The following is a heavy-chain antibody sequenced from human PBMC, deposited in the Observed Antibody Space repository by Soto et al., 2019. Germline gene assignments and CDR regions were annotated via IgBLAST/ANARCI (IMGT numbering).Heavy chain of an antibody. V-gene: IGHV5-51*01. CDR1: GYSFTSYW. J-gene: IGHJ3*02. Sequence: GESLKISCKGSGYSFTSYWIGWVRQMPGKGLEWMGIIYPGDSDTRYSPSFQGQVTISADKSISTAYLQWSSLKASDTAMYYCAISCSSTSCYVPFDAFDIWGQGTIVTVSS. CDR3: AISCSSTSCYVPFDAFDI. D-gene: IGHD2-2*01. CDR2: IYPGDSDT.